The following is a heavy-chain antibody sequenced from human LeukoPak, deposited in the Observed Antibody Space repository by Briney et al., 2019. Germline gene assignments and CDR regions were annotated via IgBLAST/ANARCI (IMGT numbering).Heavy chain of an antibody. CDR1: GFTVSSNY. Sequence: GGSLRLSCAASGFTVSSNYMSWVRQAPGKGLEWVSVIYSGGSTYYADSVKGRFTISRDNSKNTLYLQMNSLRAEDTAVYYCAKDLARIAAAGSEPYFLFDIWGQGTMVTVSS. V-gene: IGHV3-53*01. CDR3: AKDLARIAAAGSEPYFLFDI. J-gene: IGHJ3*02. D-gene: IGHD6-13*01. CDR2: IYSGGST.